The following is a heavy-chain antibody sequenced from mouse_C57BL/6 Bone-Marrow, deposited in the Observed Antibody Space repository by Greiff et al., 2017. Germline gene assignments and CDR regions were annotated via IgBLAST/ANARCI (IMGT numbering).Heavy chain of an antibody. Sequence: EVQLVESGGGLVKPGASLKLSCAASGFTFSSYSMSWVRQTPDKRLEWVATISDGGSYTYYPDNVKGRFTISIDTAKNILYLQMSHLKSEDSARYDCARDGGAWFAYGGQGTLVTVSA. CDR3: ARDGGAWFAY. CDR2: ISDGGSYT. J-gene: IGHJ3*01. V-gene: IGHV5-4*01. CDR1: GFTFSSYS.